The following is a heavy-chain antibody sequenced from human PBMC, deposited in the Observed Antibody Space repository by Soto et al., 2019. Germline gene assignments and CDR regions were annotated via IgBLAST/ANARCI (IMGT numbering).Heavy chain of an antibody. CDR2: SNPNSGGT. D-gene: IGHD2-15*01. CDR3: AILAGERGYCSGGSCPFDY. V-gene: IGHV1-2*04. Sequence: QVQLVQSGAEVKKPGASVKVSCKASGYTFTGYYMHWVRQAPGQGLEWMGWSNPNSGGTNYAQKFQGWVTMTRDTSISTAYRELSRVGSFDTAVDYCAILAGERGYCSGGSCPFDYGGQGTLVTVSS. J-gene: IGHJ4*02. CDR1: GYTFTGYY.